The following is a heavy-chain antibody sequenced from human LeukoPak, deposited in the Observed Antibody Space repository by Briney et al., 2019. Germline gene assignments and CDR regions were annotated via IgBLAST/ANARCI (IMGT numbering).Heavy chain of an antibody. Sequence: GESLKISCKGSGYSFTSYWIGWVRQMPGKGLEWMGIIYPGDSDTRYSPSFQGRVTISADKSISTAYLQWSSLKASDTAMYYCARLEPYDSSGYAFDIWGQGTMVTVSS. CDR1: GYSFTSYW. D-gene: IGHD3-22*01. J-gene: IGHJ3*02. CDR3: ARLEPYDSSGYAFDI. CDR2: IYPGDSDT. V-gene: IGHV5-51*01.